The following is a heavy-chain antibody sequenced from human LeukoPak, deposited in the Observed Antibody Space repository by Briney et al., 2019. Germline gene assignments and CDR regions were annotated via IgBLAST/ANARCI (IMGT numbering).Heavy chain of an antibody. J-gene: IGHJ5*02. CDR1: GGSFSGYY. V-gene: IGHV4-34*01. Sequence: SETLSLTCAVYGGSFSGYYWSWIRQPPGKGLEWIGEINHSGSTNYNPSLKSRVTISVDTSKNQFSLKLSSVTAADTAVYYCALVVPAAIGWWFDPWGQGTLVTVSS. CDR2: INHSGST. D-gene: IGHD2-2*02. CDR3: ALVVPAAIGWWFDP.